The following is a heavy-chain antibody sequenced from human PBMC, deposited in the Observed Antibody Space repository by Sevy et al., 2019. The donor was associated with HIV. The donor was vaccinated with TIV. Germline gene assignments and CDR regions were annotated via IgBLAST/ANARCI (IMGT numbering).Heavy chain of an antibody. CDR3: ARDHYQKTIRGNFDI. J-gene: IGHJ3*02. V-gene: IGHV3-11*01. CDR2: IRSGGFPI. Sequence: GGSLRLSCAASGFTFSDHYMTWIRQAPGKGLESVAYIRSGGFPIFYADSVKGRFIISRDNTKNALYLQMNILRADDTAVYYCARDHYQKTIRGNFDIWGQGTMVTVSS. CDR1: GFTFSDHY. D-gene: IGHD3-10*01.